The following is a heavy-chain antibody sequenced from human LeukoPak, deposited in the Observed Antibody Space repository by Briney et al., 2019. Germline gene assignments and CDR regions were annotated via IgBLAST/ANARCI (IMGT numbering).Heavy chain of an antibody. J-gene: IGHJ4*02. CDR3: ARYHRAAAGDY. CDR2: IKQDGSEK. CDR1: GFTFNNAW. Sequence: GGSLRLSCAASGFTFNNAWMSWVRQAPGKGLEWVANIKQDGSEKYYVDSVKGRFTISRDNAKNSLYLQMNSLRAEDTAVYYCARYHRAAAGDYWGQGTLVTVSS. D-gene: IGHD6-25*01. V-gene: IGHV3-7*01.